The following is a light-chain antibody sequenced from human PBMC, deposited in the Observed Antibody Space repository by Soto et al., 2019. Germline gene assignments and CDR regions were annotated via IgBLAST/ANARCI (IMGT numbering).Light chain of an antibody. Sequence: DIQMTPSPSSLSASVGYRVSITCRASQSISSYLNWYQQRPGEAPKLLIYAASNLASGVPSRFSGRGSGTDFNFTIGSLQPEDFATYYCQQTYSTPQTFGQGPRWIS. CDR2: AAS. CDR1: QSISSY. CDR3: QQTYSTPQT. V-gene: IGKV1-39*01. J-gene: IGKJ2*01.